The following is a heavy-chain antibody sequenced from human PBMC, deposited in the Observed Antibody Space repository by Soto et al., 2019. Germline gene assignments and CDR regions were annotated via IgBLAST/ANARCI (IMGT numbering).Heavy chain of an antibody. Sequence: EVQLVESGGGLVQPGGSLRLSCAASGFTFRTYSMDWVRQAPGKGLEWVSYISSSSGSIYYEDSVKGRFTISRDNAKNSLYLQMNSLRAEDTAVYYCARGIKYQVLTPYYFDYWGQGTLVTVSS. J-gene: IGHJ4*02. V-gene: IGHV3-48*01. D-gene: IGHD2-2*01. CDR1: GFTFRTYS. CDR2: ISSSSGSI. CDR3: ARGIKYQVLTPYYFDY.